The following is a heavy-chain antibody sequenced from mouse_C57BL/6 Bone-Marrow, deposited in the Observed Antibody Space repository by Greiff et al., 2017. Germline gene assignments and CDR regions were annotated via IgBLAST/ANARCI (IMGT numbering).Heavy chain of an antibody. J-gene: IGHJ2*01. CDR2: IRLKSDNYAT. Sequence: DVKLVESGGGLVQPGGSMKLSCVASGFTFSNYWMNWVSQSPEKGLEWVAQIRLKSDNYATHYAESVKGRFTISRDDSKSSVYLQMNNLRAEDTGIYYCTAGMNFDYWGQGNTLTVSS. CDR1: GFTFSNYW. V-gene: IGHV6-3*01. CDR3: TAGMNFDY.